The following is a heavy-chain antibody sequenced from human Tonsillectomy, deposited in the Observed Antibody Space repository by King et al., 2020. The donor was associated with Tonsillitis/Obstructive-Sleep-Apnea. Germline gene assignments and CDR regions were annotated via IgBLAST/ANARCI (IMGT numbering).Heavy chain of an antibody. CDR2: IYPGDSDT. J-gene: IGHJ2*01. CDR3: ARTMTTVTTNHWYFDL. V-gene: IGHV5-51*01. Sequence: QLVQSGAEVKKPGESLKISCKGSGYSFTSYWIGWVRQMPGKGLEWMGIIYPGDSDTRYSPSFQGQVTISADKSISTAYLQWSSLKASDTAMYYCARTMTTVTTNHWYFDLWGRGTLVTVSS. CDR1: GYSFTSYW. D-gene: IGHD4-11*01.